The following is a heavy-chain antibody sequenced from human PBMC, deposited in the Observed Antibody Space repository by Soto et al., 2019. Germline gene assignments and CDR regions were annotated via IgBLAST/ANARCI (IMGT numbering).Heavy chain of an antibody. Sequence: QVQLVESGGGVVQSGTSLRLSCVASGFTFRSNGLHWVRQAPGKGLEWVAVISYDGSNKYYADSVKGRFTLSRDNSKNTLYLQMYSLRPEDTAVYYCAKDRYNGYGFVDYWGQGTLVTVSS. CDR1: GFTFRSNG. V-gene: IGHV3-30*18. CDR2: ISYDGSNK. D-gene: IGHD5-12*01. J-gene: IGHJ4*02. CDR3: AKDRYNGYGFVDY.